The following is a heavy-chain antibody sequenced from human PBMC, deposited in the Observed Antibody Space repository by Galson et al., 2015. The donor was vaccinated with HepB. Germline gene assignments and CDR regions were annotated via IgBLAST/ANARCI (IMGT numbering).Heavy chain of an antibody. J-gene: IGHJ4*02. CDR3: AKDEGQNIVVVPAAMHY. V-gene: IGHV3-30*18. CDR1: GFTFSSYG. D-gene: IGHD2-2*01. Sequence: SLRLSCAASGFTFSSYGMHWVRQAPGKGLEWVAVISYDGSNKYYADSVKGRFTISRENSKNTLYLQMNSLRAEDTAVYYCAKDEGQNIVVVPAAMHYWGQGSLVTVSS. CDR2: ISYDGSNK.